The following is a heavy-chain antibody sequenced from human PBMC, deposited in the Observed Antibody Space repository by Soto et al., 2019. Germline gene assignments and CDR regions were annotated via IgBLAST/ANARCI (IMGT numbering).Heavy chain of an antibody. Sequence: SETLSLTCTVSGGSISSSSYYWGWIRQPPGKGLEWIGSIYYSGSTYYNPSLKSRVTISVDTSKNQFSLKLSSVTAADTAVYYCARHQNSIAAAGIDFFDYWGQGTLVTVSS. J-gene: IGHJ4*02. CDR3: ARHQNSIAAAGIDFFDY. D-gene: IGHD6-13*01. CDR1: GGSISSSSYY. CDR2: IYYSGST. V-gene: IGHV4-39*01.